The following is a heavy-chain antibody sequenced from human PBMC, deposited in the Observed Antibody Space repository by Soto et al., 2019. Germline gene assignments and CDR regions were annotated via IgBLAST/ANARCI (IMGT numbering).Heavy chain of an antibody. Sequence: ASVKVSCKASGYTFTSYDINWVRQATGQGLEWMGWMNPNSGNTGYAQKFQGRVTMTRNTSISTAYMELSSLRSEDTAVYYCATPPRGYSGYDNWFDPWGQGTLVTVSS. CDR2: MNPNSGNT. V-gene: IGHV1-8*01. J-gene: IGHJ5*02. CDR1: GYTFTSYD. CDR3: ATPPRGYSGYDNWFDP. D-gene: IGHD5-12*01.